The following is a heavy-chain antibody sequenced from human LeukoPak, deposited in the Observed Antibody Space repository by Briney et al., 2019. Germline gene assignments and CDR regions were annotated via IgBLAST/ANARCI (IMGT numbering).Heavy chain of an antibody. V-gene: IGHV1-2*02. D-gene: IGHD3-9*01. CDR3: ARAVLRYFDWLSPNDY. Sequence: GASVKVSCKASGYTFTGYYMHWVRQAPGQGLEWMGWINPNSGGTNYAQKFQGRVTMTRDTSISTAYMELSRLRSDDTAVYYCARAVLRYFDWLSPNDYWGRGTLVTVSS. J-gene: IGHJ4*02. CDR2: INPNSGGT. CDR1: GYTFTGYY.